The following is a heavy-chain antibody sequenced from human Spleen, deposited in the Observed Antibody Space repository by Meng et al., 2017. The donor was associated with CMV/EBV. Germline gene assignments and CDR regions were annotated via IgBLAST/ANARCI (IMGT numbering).Heavy chain of an antibody. CDR1: GFTFDDYA. V-gene: IGHV3-9*01. Sequence: SLKISCAASGFTFDDYAMHWVRQAPGKGLEWVSGISWNSGSIGYADSVKGRFTISRDNAKNSLYLQMNSLRAEDTAVYYCARLPVLRFLEWLSEGVDYWGQGTLVTVSS. CDR3: ARLPVLRFLEWLSEGVDY. CDR2: ISWNSGSI. D-gene: IGHD3-3*01. J-gene: IGHJ4*02.